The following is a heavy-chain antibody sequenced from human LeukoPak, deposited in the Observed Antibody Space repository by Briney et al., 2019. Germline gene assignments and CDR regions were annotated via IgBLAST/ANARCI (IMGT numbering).Heavy chain of an antibody. D-gene: IGHD3-22*01. Sequence: ASVKVSCKASGYTLTGYYMHWVRQAPGQGLEWMGWINPNSGGTNYAQKFQGRVTMTRDTSISTAYMELSRLRSDDTAVYYCAREYYDSSGYPFDPWGQGTLVTVSS. CDR3: AREYYDSSGYPFDP. V-gene: IGHV1-2*02. CDR1: GYTLTGYY. CDR2: INPNSGGT. J-gene: IGHJ5*02.